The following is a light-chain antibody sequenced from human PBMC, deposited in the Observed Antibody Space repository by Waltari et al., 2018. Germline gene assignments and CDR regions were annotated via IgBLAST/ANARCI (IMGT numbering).Light chain of an antibody. V-gene: IGKV3-11*01. Sequence: EIVLTQSPATLSLSPGERATLSCSASQSVSSYLAWYQQKPGQAARHLMYDASNMATGIPARFSGGGSGTDFTLTISSLEPEDFAVYYCQQRSNWPPWTFGQGTKVEIK. CDR1: QSVSSY. CDR2: DAS. J-gene: IGKJ1*01. CDR3: QQRSNWPPWT.